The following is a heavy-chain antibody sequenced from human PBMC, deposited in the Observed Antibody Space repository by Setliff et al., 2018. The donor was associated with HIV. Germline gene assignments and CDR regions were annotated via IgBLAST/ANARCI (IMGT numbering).Heavy chain of an antibody. CDR2: ITPNGGSA. Sequence: ASVKVSCKTSGYTFTNYYVHWVRQAPGQGLEWMGVITPNGGSANYAQKFQGRVTMTRDTSISTAYMELRRLRSDDTAMYYCARDQTPLDAFDIWGQGTMVTVSS. CDR1: GYTFTNYY. D-gene: IGHD2-15*01. V-gene: IGHV1-2*02. CDR3: ARDQTPLDAFDI. J-gene: IGHJ3*02.